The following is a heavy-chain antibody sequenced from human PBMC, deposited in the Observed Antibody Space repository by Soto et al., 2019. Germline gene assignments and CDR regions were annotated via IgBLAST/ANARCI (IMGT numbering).Heavy chain of an antibody. CDR3: ARSHPRGDYLHDC. Sequence: EVQLVESGGGLVQPGGSLRLSCAASGFTFSSYEMNWVRQAPGKGLEWVSYISSSGSTIYYADSVKGRFTISRDNAKNSLYLQMNSLRAEDTAVYYCARSHPRGDYLHDCWGKGTLVTVSS. CDR2: ISSSGSTI. CDR1: GFTFSSYE. V-gene: IGHV3-48*03. J-gene: IGHJ4*02. D-gene: IGHD4-17*01.